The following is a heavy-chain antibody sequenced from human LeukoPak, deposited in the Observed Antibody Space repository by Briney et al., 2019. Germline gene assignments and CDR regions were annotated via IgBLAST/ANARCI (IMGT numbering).Heavy chain of an antibody. Sequence: SQTLSLTCAISGDSVSSNSAAWNWIRQSPSRGLEWLGRTDYRSKWYNDYAVSVKSRITINPDTSKNQFSLQLNSVTPEDTAVYYCARDQGYCSAGSCYHFDCWGQGTLVTVSS. CDR1: GDSVSSNSAA. CDR3: ARDQGYCSAGSCYHFDC. D-gene: IGHD2-15*01. CDR2: TDYRSKWYN. J-gene: IGHJ4*02. V-gene: IGHV6-1*01.